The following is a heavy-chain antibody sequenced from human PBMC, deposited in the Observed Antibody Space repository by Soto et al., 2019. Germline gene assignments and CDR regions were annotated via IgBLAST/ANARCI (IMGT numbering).Heavy chain of an antibody. Sequence: PGGSLRLSCAASGFTFSNAWMSWVRQAPGKGLEWVGRIKSKTDGGTTDYAAPVKGRFTISRDDSKNTLYLQMNSLKTEDTAVYYCTTGSATYDILTGHSVFDYRGQGSSVIVSS. CDR3: TTGSATYDILTGHSVFDY. CDR2: IKSKTDGGTT. V-gene: IGHV3-15*01. D-gene: IGHD3-9*01. CDR1: GFTFSNAW. J-gene: IGHJ4*02.